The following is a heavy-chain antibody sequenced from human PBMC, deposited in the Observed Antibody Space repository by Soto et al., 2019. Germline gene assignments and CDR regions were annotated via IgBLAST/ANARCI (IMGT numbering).Heavy chain of an antibody. J-gene: IGHJ6*04. D-gene: IGHD6-6*01. Sequence: SETLSLTCAVYGGSFSGYYWSWIRQPPGKGLEWIGEINHSGSTNYNPSLKSRVTISVDTSKNQFSLKLSSVTAADTAVYYCARGGSSIAARGRKMDVWGKGTTVTVSS. CDR2: INHSGST. CDR1: GGSFSGYY. CDR3: ARGGSSIAARGRKMDV. V-gene: IGHV4-34*01.